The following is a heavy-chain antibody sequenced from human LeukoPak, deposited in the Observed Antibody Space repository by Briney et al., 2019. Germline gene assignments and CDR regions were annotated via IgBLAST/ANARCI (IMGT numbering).Heavy chain of an antibody. CDR2: ISIGSTII. V-gene: IGHV3-48*03. CDR3: VRGGGAAYKYNAFDI. J-gene: IGHJ3*02. CDR1: GFIFSNHE. D-gene: IGHD3-16*01. Sequence: PGGSLRLSCAASGFIFSNHEMNWVRQAPGKGLEWISYISIGSTIIYYAESVKGRFTISRGNTKNSLFLQMNSLRAEDTAAYYCVRGGGAAYKYNAFDIWGQGTMVTVSS.